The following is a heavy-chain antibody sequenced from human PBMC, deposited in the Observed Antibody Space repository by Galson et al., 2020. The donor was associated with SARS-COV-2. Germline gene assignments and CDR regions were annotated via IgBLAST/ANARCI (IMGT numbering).Heavy chain of an antibody. CDR2: INAGNGKT. D-gene: IGHD4-17*01. V-gene: IGHV1-3*01. CDR3: ARADDYGAANDAFDI. J-gene: IGHJ3*02. CDR1: GYTFSSYA. Sequence: ASVKVSCKASGYTFSSYAMHWVRQDPGQRLEWMGWINAGNGKTYYSQKFQDRVTITRDTSASTAYMELSSLRSDDTAVYYCARADDYGAANDAFDIWGQGTMVTVSS.